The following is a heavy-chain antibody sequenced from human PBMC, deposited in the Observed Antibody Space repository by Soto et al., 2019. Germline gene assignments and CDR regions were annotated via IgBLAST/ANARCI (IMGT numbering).Heavy chain of an antibody. CDR2: IYSGGST. J-gene: IGHJ6*03. V-gene: IGHV3-53*04. CDR3: ARASGGAYSQKRVDYYYYNSMDV. CDR1: GFTVSSNY. Sequence: GGSLRLSCAASGFTVSSNYMSWVRQAPGKGLEWVSVIYSGGSTYYADSVKGRFTISRHNSKNTLYLQMNSLRAEDTAVYYCARASGGAYSQKRVDYYYYNSMDVWGKGTTVTVSS. D-gene: IGHD2-21*01.